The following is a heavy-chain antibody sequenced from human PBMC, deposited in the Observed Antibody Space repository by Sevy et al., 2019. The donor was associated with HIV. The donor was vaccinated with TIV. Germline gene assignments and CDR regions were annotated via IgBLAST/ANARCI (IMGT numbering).Heavy chain of an antibody. CDR2: IRSKGNSFAT. CDR3: AGQVGDTVMAIFDY. D-gene: IGHD1-26*01. J-gene: IGHJ4*02. V-gene: IGHV3-73*01. CDR1: GFAFRGSA. Sequence: GGSLRLSCAASGFAFRGSAIHWVRQASGKGLEWIGRIRSKGNSFATDYVPSVKGRFTISRDESKKTAYLQMSSLKIDDTAVYDCAGQVGDTVMAIFDYWGQGTLVTVSS.